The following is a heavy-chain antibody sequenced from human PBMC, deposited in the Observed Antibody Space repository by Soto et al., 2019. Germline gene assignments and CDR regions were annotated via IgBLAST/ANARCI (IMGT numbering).Heavy chain of an antibody. V-gene: IGHV4-59*01. CDR3: ATLLAGYSSGWYYSDS. J-gene: IGHJ4*02. D-gene: IGHD6-19*01. Sequence: ESLSLTCTVSGDSITNYFWSWIRQPPGKGLEWIGYIYYSGTSHYNPALKSRVTMSVDTSKSQVSLKLNSVTAADTAVYHCATLLAGYSSGWYYSDSWGQGILVTVSS. CDR2: IYYSGTS. CDR1: GDSITNYF.